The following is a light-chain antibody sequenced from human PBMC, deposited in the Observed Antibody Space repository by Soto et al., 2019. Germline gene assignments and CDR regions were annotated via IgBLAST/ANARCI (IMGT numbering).Light chain of an antibody. J-gene: IGKJ1*01. V-gene: IGKV3-20*01. CDR1: QSISSSN. CDR3: HHCGGSQP. CDR2: GAS. Sequence: EIVLTQSPGTLSLSPGERATLSCRASQSISSSNLVWYQQKPGQAPRLLIYGASSRATGIPDRFSGSGSGTDFTLTISSLDPEDVAVYFCHHCGGSQPFGQGTKVETK.